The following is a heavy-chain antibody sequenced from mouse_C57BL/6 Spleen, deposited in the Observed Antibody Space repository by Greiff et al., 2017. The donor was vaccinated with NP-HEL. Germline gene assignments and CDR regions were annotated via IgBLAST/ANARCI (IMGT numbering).Heavy chain of an antibody. CDR1: GFTFTDYY. D-gene: IGHD2-4*01. J-gene: IGHJ4*01. CDR3: ARDDYGYAMDY. CDR2: IRNKANGYTT. V-gene: IGHV7-3*01. Sequence: EVQVVESGGGLVQPGGSLSLSCAASGFTFTDYYMSWVRQPPGKALEWLGFIRNKANGYTTEYSASVKGRFTISRDNSHSILYLQMNALGAEDSAAYYCARDDYGYAMDYWGQGTSVTVSS.